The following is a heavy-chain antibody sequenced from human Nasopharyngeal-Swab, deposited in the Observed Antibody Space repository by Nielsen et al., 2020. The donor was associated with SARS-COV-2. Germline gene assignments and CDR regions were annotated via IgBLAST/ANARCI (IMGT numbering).Heavy chain of an antibody. V-gene: IGHV3-48*01. CDR1: GFTLSDYN. J-gene: IGHJ4*02. CDR3: AKDLGVESPLWFDY. D-gene: IGHD4-23*01. Sequence: GESLKISCAASGFTLSDYNMNWVRQVPGKGPEWLSYISPGSDSMSYADSVKGRFTISRDNSKNTLYLQMSSLRAEDTAIYYCAKDLGVESPLWFDYWDQGTLLTVSS. CDR2: ISPGSDSM.